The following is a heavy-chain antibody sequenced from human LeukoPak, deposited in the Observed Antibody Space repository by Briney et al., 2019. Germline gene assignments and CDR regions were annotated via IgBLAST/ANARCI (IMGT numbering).Heavy chain of an antibody. Sequence: GGSLRLSCTASGFTFSDYYMDWVRQAPGKGLEWVGRIRNKANSYTTEYAASVKGRFTISRDDSKNSLYLQMNSLKTEDTAVYYCTRVANGIDYWGQGTLVTVSS. J-gene: IGHJ4*02. CDR1: GFTFSDYY. CDR2: IRNKANSYTT. V-gene: IGHV3-72*01. CDR3: TRVANGIDY.